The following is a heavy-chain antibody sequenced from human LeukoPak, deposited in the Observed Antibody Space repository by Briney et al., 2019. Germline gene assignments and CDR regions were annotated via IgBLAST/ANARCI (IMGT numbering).Heavy chain of an antibody. V-gene: IGHV1-18*01. Sequence: ASVKVSCKTSGYTFTGFGISWARQAPGQGLEWLGWISGSKGNTHYIQRLQGRITMTTDTSTSTAYMELRSLRSDDTALYYCARAPVNYYYDSSGYYRLIYWGQGTLVTVSS. J-gene: IGHJ4*02. CDR3: ARAPVNYYYDSSGYYRLIY. CDR2: ISGSKGNT. CDR1: GYTFTGFG. D-gene: IGHD3-22*01.